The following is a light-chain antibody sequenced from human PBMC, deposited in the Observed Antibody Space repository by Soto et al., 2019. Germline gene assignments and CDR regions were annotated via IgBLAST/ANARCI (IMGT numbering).Light chain of an antibody. CDR3: QQYDELPLT. J-gene: IGKJ4*01. Sequence: EKVMTQSPATLSVSPGERATLSCRASPTVKTRLAWYQQKPGQAPRLLIYDAFTRATGIPARFSGSASGTEFTLTISSLQSEDFAVYYCQQYDELPLTFGGGTKVEIK. CDR1: PTVKTR. V-gene: IGKV3-15*01. CDR2: DAF.